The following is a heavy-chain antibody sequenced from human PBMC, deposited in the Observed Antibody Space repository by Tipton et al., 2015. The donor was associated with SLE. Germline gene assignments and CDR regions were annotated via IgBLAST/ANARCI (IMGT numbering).Heavy chain of an antibody. CDR3: ASGRSRLGYYDFWSGPRAFDY. Sequence: LRLSCTVSGGSISSYYWSWIRQPPGKGLEWIGYIYYSGSTNYNPSLKSRVTISVDTSKNQFSLKLSSVTAADTAVYYCASGRSRLGYYDFWSGPRAFDYWGQGTLVTVSS. V-gene: IGHV4-59*12. D-gene: IGHD3-3*01. CDR2: IYYSGST. CDR1: GGSISSYY. J-gene: IGHJ4*02.